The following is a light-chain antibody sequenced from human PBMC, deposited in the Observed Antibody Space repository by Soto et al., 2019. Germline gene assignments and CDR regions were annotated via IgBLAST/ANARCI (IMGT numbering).Light chain of an antibody. J-gene: IGKJ5*01. Sequence: EVVMTQSPATLSVSPGERATLSCRASQSVSSNLAWYQQKPGQAPRLLIYGASTRATGIPARFSGSVCGTEFTLTTSGLQSEDFAAYYGQQYNNWPPITFGQGTRLEIK. CDR1: QSVSSN. CDR2: GAS. CDR3: QQYNNWPPIT. V-gene: IGKV3-15*01.